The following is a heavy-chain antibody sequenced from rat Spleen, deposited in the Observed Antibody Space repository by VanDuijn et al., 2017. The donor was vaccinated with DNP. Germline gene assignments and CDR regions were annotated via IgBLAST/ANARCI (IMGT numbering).Heavy chain of an antibody. V-gene: IGHV2S12*01. J-gene: IGHJ4*01. CDR3: TGAPYGSWAMDA. CDR2: ISSGGST. Sequence: QVQLKESGPGLVQPSQTLSLTCSVSGFSLSSYGVGWVRQPPGKGLEWIAAISSGGSTYYNSGLKSRLTISRDTSKSQVFLEMNSLQTEDTAIYFCTGAPYGSWAMDAWGQGTSVTVSS. CDR1: GFSLSSYG. D-gene: IGHD1-3*01.